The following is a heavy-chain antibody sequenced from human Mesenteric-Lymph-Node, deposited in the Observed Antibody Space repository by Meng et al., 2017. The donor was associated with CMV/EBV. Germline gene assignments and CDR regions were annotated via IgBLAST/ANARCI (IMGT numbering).Heavy chain of an antibody. CDR1: GFTFSSYT. CDR3: ARRAPGAWDFDS. D-gene: IGHD3-10*01. Sequence: GESLKISCADSGFTFSSYTMNWVRQAPGKGLEWVSSISSSGDYIYYADSVRGRFTISRDNARKTLYLQMNSLRAEDTAVYFCARRAPGAWDFDSWGQRTLVTVSS. J-gene: IGHJ4*02. V-gene: IGHV3-21*01. CDR2: ISSSGDYI.